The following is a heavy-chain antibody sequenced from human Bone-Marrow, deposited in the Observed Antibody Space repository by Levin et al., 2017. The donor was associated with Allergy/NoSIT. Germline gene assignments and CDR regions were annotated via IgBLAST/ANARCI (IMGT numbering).Heavy chain of an antibody. Sequence: SCAASGFTFDDYAMHWVRQAPGKGLEWVSGISWNSGSIGYADSVKGRFTISRDNAKNSLYLQMNSLRAEDTALYYCVPGGDWKGYFDYWGQGTLVTVSS. CDR1: GFTFDDYA. CDR2: ISWNSGSI. CDR3: VPGGDWKGYFDY. D-gene: IGHD1-1*01. V-gene: IGHV3-9*01. J-gene: IGHJ4*02.